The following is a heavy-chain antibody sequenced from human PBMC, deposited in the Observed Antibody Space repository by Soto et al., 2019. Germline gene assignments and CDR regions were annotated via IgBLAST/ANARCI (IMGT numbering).Heavy chain of an antibody. CDR3: ARGNHRWLQLWYFDL. D-gene: IGHD5-12*01. Sequence: QVQLVQSGAEVKKPGSSVTVSCKASGGTFSSYTISWVRQAPGQGLEWMGGIIPIFGAANYAQKFQGRVTFTADESTGTAYMELSSLRSEDTAVYYCARGNHRWLQLWYFDLWGRGTLFTVSS. V-gene: IGHV1-69*12. J-gene: IGHJ2*01. CDR1: GGTFSSYT. CDR2: IIPIFGAA.